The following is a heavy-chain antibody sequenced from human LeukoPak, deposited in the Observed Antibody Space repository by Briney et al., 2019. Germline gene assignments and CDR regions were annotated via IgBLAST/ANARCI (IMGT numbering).Heavy chain of an antibody. Sequence: GGSLRLSCAASGFTFSSYGMHWVRQAPGKGLEWVAVISYDGSNKYYADSVKGRFTISRDNSKNTLYLQMNSLRAEDTAVYYCAKDRVDSSGWYGDAFDIWGQGTMVTVSS. CDR3: AKDRVDSSGWYGDAFDI. J-gene: IGHJ3*02. CDR2: ISYDGSNK. CDR1: GFTFSSYG. D-gene: IGHD6-19*01. V-gene: IGHV3-30*18.